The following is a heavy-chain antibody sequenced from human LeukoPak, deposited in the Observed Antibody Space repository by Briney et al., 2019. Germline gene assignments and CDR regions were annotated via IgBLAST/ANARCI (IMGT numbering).Heavy chain of an antibody. V-gene: IGHV3-30*02. CDR3: AKGHVQWVLLGIADY. CDR2: IRYDESNK. Sequence: PGGSLRLSCAASGFTFSSYGMHWVRQAPGKGLEWVAFIRYDESNKYYADSVQGRFTISRDNPKNTLYLQMNSLRAEDTALYYCAKGHVQWVLLGIADYWGQGTLVTVSS. D-gene: IGHD1-26*01. CDR1: GFTFSSYG. J-gene: IGHJ4*02.